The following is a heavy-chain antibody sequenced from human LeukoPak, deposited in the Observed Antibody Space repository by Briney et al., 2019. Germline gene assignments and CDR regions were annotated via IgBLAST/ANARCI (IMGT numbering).Heavy chain of an antibody. CDR2: SDPEDGKT. Sequence: ASVKVSCKVSGYSLSDLSMHWVRQAPGKGLEWMGGSDPEDGKTIYAQDFQGRVTMTEDTSTHTAYMDLNSLGSDDTAVYYCTTGAYGWPFFDNWGQGTLVIVSP. CDR3: TTGAYGWPFFDN. D-gene: IGHD3-10*01. CDR1: GYSLSDLS. V-gene: IGHV1-24*01. J-gene: IGHJ4*02.